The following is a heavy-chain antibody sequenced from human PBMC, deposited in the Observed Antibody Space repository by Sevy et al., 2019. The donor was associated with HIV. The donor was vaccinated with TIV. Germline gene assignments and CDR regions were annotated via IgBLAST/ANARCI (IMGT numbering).Heavy chain of an antibody. V-gene: IGHV4-34*01. J-gene: IGHJ6*02. Sequence: SETLSLTCAVYGGSFSGYYWSWIRQPPGKGLEWIGEINHSGSTNYNTSFKSRVTISVDTSTNQFSPKLSSVTVADTAVYYCARTPSRAVYYGMDGWGQGTTVTVSS. CDR2: INHSGST. CDR3: ARTPSRAVYYGMDG. CDR1: GGSFSGYY.